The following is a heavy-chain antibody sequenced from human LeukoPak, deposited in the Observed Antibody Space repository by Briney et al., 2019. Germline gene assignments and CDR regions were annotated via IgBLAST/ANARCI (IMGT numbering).Heavy chain of an antibody. CDR3: AKDLDVLWFGELSLEGRLGYGMDV. CDR2: IKSKTDGGTT. V-gene: IGHV3-15*01. J-gene: IGHJ6*02. CDR1: GFTFSNAW. Sequence: GGFLRLSCAASGFTFSNAWMSWVRQAPGKGLEWVGRIKSKTDGGTTDYAAPVKGRFTISRDDSKNTLYLQMNSLKTEDTAVYYCAKDLDVLWFGELSLEGRLGYGMDVWGQGTTVTVSS. D-gene: IGHD3-10*01.